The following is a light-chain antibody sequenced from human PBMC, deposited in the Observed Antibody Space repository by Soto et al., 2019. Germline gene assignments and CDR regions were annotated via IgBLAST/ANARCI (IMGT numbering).Light chain of an antibody. J-gene: IGKJ1*01. V-gene: IGKV3-20*01. CDR1: QSVSSSY. CDR2: GAS. Sequence: EIVLTQSPGTLSFSPGERATLTCRASQSVSSSYLAWFQQKPGQAPRLLIYGASNRATGIPDRFSGSGSGTDFTLTISKLEPEDFAVYHCQQYGGSPRTFGQGTKVDIK. CDR3: QQYGGSPRT.